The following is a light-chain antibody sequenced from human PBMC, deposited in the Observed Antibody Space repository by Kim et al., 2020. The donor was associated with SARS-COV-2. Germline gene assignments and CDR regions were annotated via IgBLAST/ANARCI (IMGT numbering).Light chain of an antibody. Sequence: AIRMTQSPSSLSASTGDRVTITCRASQGISSYLAWYQQKPGKAPKLLIYAASTLQSGVPSRFSGSGSGTEFTLTISCLQSEDFATYYCQQYYKRYTFGQGTKLEI. V-gene: IGKV1-8*01. CDR2: AAS. J-gene: IGKJ2*01. CDR3: QQYYKRYT. CDR1: QGISSY.